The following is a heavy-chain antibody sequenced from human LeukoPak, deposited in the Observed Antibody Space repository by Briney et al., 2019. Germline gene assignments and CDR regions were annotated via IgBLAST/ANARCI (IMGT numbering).Heavy chain of an antibody. V-gene: IGHV6-1*01. CDR2: TYYRSKWDN. Sequence: SQTLSLTCAISGDCVSSNSATWNWIRQSPSRGLEWLGRTYYRSKWDNDYAVSVRSRMTIKPDTSKNQFSLQLNSVTPDDTGVYYCVRECEGCGWPFDYWGQGTLVTVSS. CDR3: VRECEGCGWPFDY. D-gene: IGHD6-19*01. CDR1: GDCVSSNSAT. J-gene: IGHJ4*02.